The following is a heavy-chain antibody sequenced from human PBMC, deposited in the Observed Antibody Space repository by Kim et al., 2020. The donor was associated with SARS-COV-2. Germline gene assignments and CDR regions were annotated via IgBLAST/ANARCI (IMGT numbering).Heavy chain of an antibody. V-gene: IGHV3-33*08. Sequence: GGSLRLSCAASGFTFSRYGMHWVRQAPGKGLEWVAVIWYDGSNKYYADSVKGRFTISRDNSKNTLYLQMNSLRAEDTAVYYCAREKWGELRSLDYWGQGTLVTVSS. CDR3: AREKWGELRSLDY. D-gene: IGHD1-26*01. CDR1: GFTFSRYG. CDR2: IWYDGSNK. J-gene: IGHJ4*02.